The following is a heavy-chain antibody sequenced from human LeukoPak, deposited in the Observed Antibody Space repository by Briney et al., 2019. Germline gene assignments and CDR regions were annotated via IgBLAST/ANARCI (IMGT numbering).Heavy chain of an antibody. D-gene: IGHD2-15*01. CDR1: GGSISSGDYY. CDR3: ARGNCSGGSCYVTY. V-gene: IGHV4-30-4*01. Sequence: PSQTLSLTCTVSGGSISSGDYYWSWIRQPPGKGLEWIGYIYYSGSTSYNPSLKSRVTISVDTSKNQFSLKLSSVTAADTAVYYCARGNCSGGSCYVTYWGQGTLVTVSS. J-gene: IGHJ4*02. CDR2: IYYSGST.